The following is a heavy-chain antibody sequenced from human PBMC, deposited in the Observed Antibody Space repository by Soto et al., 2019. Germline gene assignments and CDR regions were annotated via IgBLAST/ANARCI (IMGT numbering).Heavy chain of an antibody. V-gene: IGHV4-59*01. Sequence: SETLSLTCTASGGSISSYYWVWIRQPPGKGLEWSGYIYYSWSTNYNPSLKSRVTISVDTSKNQFSLKLSSVTAADPAVYYCGRCFADSSGWYYWGPGTLVAVSS. D-gene: IGHD6-19*01. CDR3: GRCFADSSGWYY. J-gene: IGHJ4*02. CDR2: IYYSWST. CDR1: GGSISSYY.